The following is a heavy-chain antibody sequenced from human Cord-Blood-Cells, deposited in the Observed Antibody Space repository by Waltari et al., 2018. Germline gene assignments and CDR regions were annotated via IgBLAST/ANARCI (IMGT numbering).Heavy chain of an antibody. V-gene: IGHV5-51*01. CDR2: IYPGDSDT. Sequence: EVQLVQSGAEVKKPGESLKISCKGSGYSFTSYWIDWVRQMPGKRLEWMGIIYPGDSDTRYSPSFQGQVTISADKSISTAYLQWSSLKASDTAMYYCATSSIAARHDYYYYYMDVWGKGTTVTVSS. CDR1: GYSFTSYW. J-gene: IGHJ6*03. CDR3: ATSSIAARHDYYYYYMDV. D-gene: IGHD6-6*01.